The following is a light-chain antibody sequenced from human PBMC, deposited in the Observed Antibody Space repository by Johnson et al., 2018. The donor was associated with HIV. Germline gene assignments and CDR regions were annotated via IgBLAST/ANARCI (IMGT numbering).Light chain of an antibody. Sequence: HSVLTQPPSVSAAPGQKVTISCSGSSSNIGNNYVSWYQQLPGTAPKLLIYHNNKRPSGIPDRFSASKSGTSATLAITGLQTGDEADYYCGTWDSSLSAHYVFGTGTKVTVL. CDR3: GTWDSSLSAHYV. V-gene: IGLV1-51*01. J-gene: IGLJ1*01. CDR2: HNN. CDR1: SSNIGNNY.